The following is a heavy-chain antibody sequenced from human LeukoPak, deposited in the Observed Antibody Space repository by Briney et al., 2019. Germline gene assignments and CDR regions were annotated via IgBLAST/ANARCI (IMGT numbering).Heavy chain of an antibody. V-gene: IGHV1-2*02. CDR2: INPKSGVT. D-gene: IGHD2/OR15-2a*01. Sequence: ASVKVSCTASGYTFSDYYIRWLRQAPGQGLEWMGWINPKSGVTNFAQYFQGRVTMTRDTSSTTVYMELTRLRSDDTAVYYCARPLGSLKEYWWFDPWGQGTLVTVSS. CDR1: GYTFSDYY. J-gene: IGHJ5*02. CDR3: ARPLGSLKEYWWFDP.